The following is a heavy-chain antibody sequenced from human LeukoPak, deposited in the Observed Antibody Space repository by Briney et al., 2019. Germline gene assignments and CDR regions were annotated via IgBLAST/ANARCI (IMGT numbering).Heavy chain of an antibody. CDR1: GFTFSNKY. CDR2: IYTDDST. D-gene: IGHD2-8*01. J-gene: IGHJ5*02. CDR3: ARGGAPNLADH. Sequence: GGSLRLSCAASGFTFSNKYMSWVRQTPGMGLEWVSIIYTDDSTYYADSVKGRFTISRDISRNALFLEMNNLRADDTAVYYCARGGAPNLADHWGQGTLVTVSS. V-gene: IGHV3-53*01.